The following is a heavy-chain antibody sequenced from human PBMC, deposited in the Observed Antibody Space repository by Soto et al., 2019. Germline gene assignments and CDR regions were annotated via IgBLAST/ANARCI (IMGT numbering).Heavy chain of an antibody. J-gene: IGHJ4*02. V-gene: IGHV1-18*01. D-gene: IGHD3-10*01. Sequence: QVHLVQSGAEVKTPGASVKVSCKTSGYTFTAYGISWVRQAPGQGLEWMGWMNSYNGNTDYAQKFQGRVTMTTDTSTSTATMDLRSLTSDDTAVYYFVRDRLTMAGTKCFDYWGQGTLVTVSS. CDR2: MNSYNGNT. CDR1: GYTFTAYG. CDR3: VRDRLTMAGTKCFDY.